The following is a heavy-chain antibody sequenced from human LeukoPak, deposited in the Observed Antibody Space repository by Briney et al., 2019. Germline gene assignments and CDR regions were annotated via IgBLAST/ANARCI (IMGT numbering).Heavy chain of an antibody. CDR2: IYYRGNT. J-gene: IGHJ4*02. V-gene: IGHV4-39*01. CDR3: ARSRDGYISTFDY. Sequence: SETLSLTCTVSGGSISSSSFYWGWIRQPPGKGLEWIGSIYYRGNTYYNPSLKSRVTISVYTSKNQFSLKLSSVTAADTAVYYCARSRDGYISTFDYWGQGTLVTVSS. CDR1: GGSISSSSFY. D-gene: IGHD5-24*01.